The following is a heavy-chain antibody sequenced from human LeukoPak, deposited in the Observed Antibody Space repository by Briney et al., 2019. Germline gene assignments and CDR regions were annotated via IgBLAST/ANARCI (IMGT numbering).Heavy chain of an antibody. CDR2: IWYDGSNK. CDR1: GFTFSSYG. D-gene: IGHD2-2*01. Sequence: GGSLRLSCAASGFTFSSYGMHWVRQAPGKGLEWVAVIWYDGSNKYYAYSVKGRFTIPRDNSKNTLYLQMNSLRAEDTAVYYCARDQCSSTSCYSLDYWGQGTLVTVSS. CDR3: ARDQCSSTSCYSLDY. J-gene: IGHJ4*02. V-gene: IGHV3-33*01.